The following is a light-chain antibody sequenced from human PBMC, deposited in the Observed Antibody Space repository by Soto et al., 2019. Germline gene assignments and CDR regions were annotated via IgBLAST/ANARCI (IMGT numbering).Light chain of an antibody. CDR3: RQLNSYLLT. V-gene: IGKV1-9*01. J-gene: IGKJ4*01. CDR1: QGISSY. CDR2: ASS. Sequence: IQLTQSPYSLSASVGDRVTITCRASQGISSYLAWYQQKPGKPPKLLIYASSTLQSGVPSRFSGSGSRTDFTLTISSLQPEDCATYYCRQLNSYLLTFGGGTKVEIK.